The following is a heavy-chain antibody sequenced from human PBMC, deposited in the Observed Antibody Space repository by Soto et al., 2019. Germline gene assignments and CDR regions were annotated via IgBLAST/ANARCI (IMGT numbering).Heavy chain of an antibody. V-gene: IGHV4-59*01. D-gene: IGHD3-3*01. Sequence: SETLSLTCTVSGGFISSYYWSWIRQPPGKGLEWIGYIYYSGSTNYNPSLKSRVTISVDTSKNQFSLKLSSVTAADTAVYYCARESYYDFWSGYYVRAGGWFDPWGQGTLVTVSS. CDR1: GGFISSYY. J-gene: IGHJ5*02. CDR3: ARESYYDFWSGYYVRAGGWFDP. CDR2: IYYSGST.